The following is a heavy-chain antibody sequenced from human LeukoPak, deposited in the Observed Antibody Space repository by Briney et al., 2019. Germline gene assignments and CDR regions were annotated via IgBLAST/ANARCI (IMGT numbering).Heavy chain of an antibody. V-gene: IGHV3-49*04. CDR1: GFTFGVYA. J-gene: IGHJ4*02. CDR3: TRDQTPYY. CDR2: IASETYGGTA. Sequence: GGSLRLSCTASGFTFGVYAMTWVRQPPGKGREWVGFIASETYGGTAEYAASVKGRFTISRDDSKSIAYLQMNSLKTEDTAVYYCTRDQTPYYWGQGTLVTVSS.